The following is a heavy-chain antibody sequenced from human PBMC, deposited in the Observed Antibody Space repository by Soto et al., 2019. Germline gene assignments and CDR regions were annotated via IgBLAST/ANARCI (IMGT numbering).Heavy chain of an antibody. D-gene: IGHD3-9*01. CDR1: GFTFTSSA. V-gene: IGHV1-58*02. Sequence: GASVKVSCKASGFTFTSSAMQWVRQAHGQRLEWIGWIVVGSGDTNYAQKFQERVTITRDMSTRTSYMELSSLRSDDTAVYLCASVIYDNDPWFDPWGQGTLVTVS. J-gene: IGHJ5*02. CDR3: ASVIYDNDPWFDP. CDR2: IVVGSGDT.